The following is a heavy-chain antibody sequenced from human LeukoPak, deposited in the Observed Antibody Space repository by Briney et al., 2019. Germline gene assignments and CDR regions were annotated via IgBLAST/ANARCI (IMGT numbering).Heavy chain of an antibody. D-gene: IGHD5-24*01. CDR2: INPSDGTT. CDR3: AREWLQFGAFDY. Sequence: ASVKVSCKASGYTFTSYYMHWVRQAPGQGLEWMGIINPSDGTTSYAQKFQGRVTMTTDMSTSTVYMELSSLRSDDTSVYYCAREWLQFGAFDYWGQGTLVTVSS. CDR1: GYTFTSYY. J-gene: IGHJ4*02. V-gene: IGHV1-46*01.